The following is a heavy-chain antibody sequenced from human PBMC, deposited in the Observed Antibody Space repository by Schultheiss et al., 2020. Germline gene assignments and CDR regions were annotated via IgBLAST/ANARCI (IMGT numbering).Heavy chain of an antibody. CDR1: GFAFSSYV. V-gene: IGHV3-23*01. CDR3: ARVSYGDGPQEY. J-gene: IGHJ4*02. D-gene: IGHD5-18*01. Sequence: GGSLRLSCAASGFAFSSYVLHWVRRAPEKGLEWVSAISGSGGSTYYADSVKGRFTISRDNSKNTLYLQMNSLRAEDTAVYYCARVSYGDGPQEYWGQGTLVTVSS. CDR2: ISGSGGST.